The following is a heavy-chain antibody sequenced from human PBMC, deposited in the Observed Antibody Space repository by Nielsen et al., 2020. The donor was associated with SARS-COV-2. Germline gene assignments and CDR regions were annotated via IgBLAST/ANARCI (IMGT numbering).Heavy chain of an antibody. CDR2: INPSGGST. CDR3: ARDYGIAAAYHYYYYGMDV. D-gene: IGHD6-13*01. Sequence: ASVKVSCKASGYTFTSYYMHWVRQAPGQGLEWMGIINPSGGSTSYAQKFQGRVTMTRDTSTSTVYMELSSLRSEDTDVYYCARDYGIAAAYHYYYYGMDVWGQGTTVTVSS. V-gene: IGHV1-46*01. CDR1: GYTFTSYY. J-gene: IGHJ6*02.